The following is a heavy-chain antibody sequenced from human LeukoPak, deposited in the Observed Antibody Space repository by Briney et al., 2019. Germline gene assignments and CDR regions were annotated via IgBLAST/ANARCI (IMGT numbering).Heavy chain of an antibody. CDR1: GGSISSYY. CDR2: IYYSGST. J-gene: IGHJ4*02. CDR3: ARGKQQVDY. V-gene: IGHV4-59*01. D-gene: IGHD6-13*01. Sequence: PSETLSLTCSVSGGSISSYYWSWIRQPPGKGLEWIGCIYYSGSTNYNPSLKSRVTISVDTSKNQFSLKLSSVTAADTAVYYCARGKQQVDYWGQGTLVTVSS.